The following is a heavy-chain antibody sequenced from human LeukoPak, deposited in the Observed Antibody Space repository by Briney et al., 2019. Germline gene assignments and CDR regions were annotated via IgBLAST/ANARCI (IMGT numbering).Heavy chain of an antibody. CDR2: ISYDGSNK. D-gene: IGHD4-17*01. Sequence: GGSLRLSCAASGFTFSSYGMHWVRQAPGKGLEWVAVISYDGSNKYYADSVKGRFTISRDNSKNTLYLQMNSLRAEDTAVYYCAKAFCGDYDAFDIWGQGTMVTVSS. J-gene: IGHJ3*02. CDR1: GFTFSSYG. CDR3: AKAFCGDYDAFDI. V-gene: IGHV3-30*18.